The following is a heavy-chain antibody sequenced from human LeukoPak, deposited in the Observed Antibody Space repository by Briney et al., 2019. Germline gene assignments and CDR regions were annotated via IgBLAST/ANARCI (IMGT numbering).Heavy chain of an antibody. Sequence: SETLSLTCTVPGGSISSSSYYWGWIRQPPGKGLEWIGSIYYSGSTYYSPSLKSRVTISVDTSKNQFSLKLSSVTAAETAVYYCARHLYTVTTNYDYSYMDVWGKGTTVTVSS. CDR1: GGSISSSSYY. D-gene: IGHD4-11*01. J-gene: IGHJ6*03. CDR3: ARHLYTVTTNYDYSYMDV. CDR2: IYYSGST. V-gene: IGHV4-39*01.